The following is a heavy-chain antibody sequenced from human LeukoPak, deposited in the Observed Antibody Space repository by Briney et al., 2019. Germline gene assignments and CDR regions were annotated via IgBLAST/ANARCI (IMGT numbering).Heavy chain of an antibody. J-gene: IGHJ5*02. CDR2: VHLSGRT. Sequence: PSETLSLTCGVSGGSISTTNWWTWVRQPPGEGLEWIGEVHLSGRTHYNPSLKSRVTISVDTSKNQFSLKLSSVTAADTAVYYCARQWELRGWFDPWGQGTLVTVSS. D-gene: IGHD1-26*01. V-gene: IGHV4-4*02. CDR3: ARQWELRGWFDP. CDR1: GGSISTTNW.